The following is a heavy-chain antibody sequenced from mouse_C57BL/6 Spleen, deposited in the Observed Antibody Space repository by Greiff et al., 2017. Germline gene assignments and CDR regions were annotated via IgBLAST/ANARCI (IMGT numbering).Heavy chain of an antibody. D-gene: IGHD3-3*01. J-gene: IGHJ4*01. CDR3: ASPPLERDYAMDY. CDR1: GFSLTSYG. V-gene: IGHV2-2*01. CDR2: IWSGGST. Sequence: VMLVESGPGLVQPSQSLSITCTVSGFSLTSYGVHWVRQSPGKGLEWLGVIWSGGSTDYNAAFISRLSISKDNSKSQVFFKMNSLQADDTAIYYCASPPLERDYAMDYWGQGTSVTVSS.